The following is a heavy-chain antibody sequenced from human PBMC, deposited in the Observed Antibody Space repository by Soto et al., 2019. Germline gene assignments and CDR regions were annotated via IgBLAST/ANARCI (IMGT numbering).Heavy chain of an antibody. Sequence: AGGSLRLSCAASGFTVSGNYMNWVRQAPGKGLEWLSIIYSDGTTNYADSVKGRFTISRDNFKNTLYLQMNNLRAEDTAVYYCAILSNWGQGTLVTVSS. CDR2: IYSDGTT. CDR3: AILSN. V-gene: IGHV3-53*01. D-gene: IGHD6-6*01. CDR1: GFTVSGNY. J-gene: IGHJ4*02.